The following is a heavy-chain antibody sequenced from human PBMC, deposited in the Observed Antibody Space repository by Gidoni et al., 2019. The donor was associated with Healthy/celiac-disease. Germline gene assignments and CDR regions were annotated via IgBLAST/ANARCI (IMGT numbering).Heavy chain of an antibody. D-gene: IGHD6-13*01. V-gene: IGHV4-4*07. J-gene: IGHJ3*02. CDR2: IYTSGST. Sequence: QVQLQESGPGLVKPSETLSLTCTVSGGSISSYYWSWIRQPAGKGLEWIGRIYTSGSTNYNPSLKSRVTMSVDTSKNQFSLKLSSVTAADTAVYYCARESGYSSSWGYEESNDAFDIWGQGTMVTVSS. CDR1: GGSISSYY. CDR3: ARESGYSSSWGYEESNDAFDI.